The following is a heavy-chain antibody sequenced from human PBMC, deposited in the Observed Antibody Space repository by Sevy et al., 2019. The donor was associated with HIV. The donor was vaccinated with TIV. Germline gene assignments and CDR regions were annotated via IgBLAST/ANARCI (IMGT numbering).Heavy chain of an antibody. Sequence: GESLKISCAASGLTFNDYSMHWVRQAPGKGLEWVAVLSYDGSNEYYADSVKGRFTISRDNSKNTLYLQMNSLRAEDTAVYYCARDFAAAGTYSFDYWGQGTLVTVSS. CDR1: GLTFNDYS. J-gene: IGHJ4*02. D-gene: IGHD6-13*01. CDR2: LSYDGSNE. CDR3: ARDFAAAGTYSFDY. V-gene: IGHV3-30-3*01.